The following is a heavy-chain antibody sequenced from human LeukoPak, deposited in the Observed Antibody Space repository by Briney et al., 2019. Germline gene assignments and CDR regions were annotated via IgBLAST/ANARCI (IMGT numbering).Heavy chain of an antibody. CDR1: GGSISSYY. CDR3: ARGDCSGGSCSPLPLDY. J-gene: IGHJ4*02. Sequence: SETLSLTCTVSGGSISSYYWSWIRQPPGKGLEWIGYIYYSGHTNYSPSLKSRVTISVDTSKNQCSLKLSSVTAADTAVYYCARGDCSGGSCSPLPLDYWGQGTLVTVSS. D-gene: IGHD2-15*01. CDR2: IYYSGHT. V-gene: IGHV4-59*01.